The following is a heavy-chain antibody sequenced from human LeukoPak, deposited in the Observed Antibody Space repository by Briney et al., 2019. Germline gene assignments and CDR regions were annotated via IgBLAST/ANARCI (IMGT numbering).Heavy chain of an antibody. J-gene: IGHJ3*02. Sequence: ETLSLTCAVYGGSFSGYYWSWVRQAPGKGLEWVSVIYSGGSTYYADSVKGRFTISRDNSKNTLYLQMNSLRAEDTAVYYCARGVAYDYVWGSYRIDAFDIWGQGTMVTVSS. CDR1: GGSFSGYY. V-gene: IGHV3-66*01. CDR3: ARGVAYDYVWGSYRIDAFDI. D-gene: IGHD3-16*02. CDR2: IYSGGST.